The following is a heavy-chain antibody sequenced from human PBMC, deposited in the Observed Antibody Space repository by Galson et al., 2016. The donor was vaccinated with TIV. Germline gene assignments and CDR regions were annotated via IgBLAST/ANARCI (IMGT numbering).Heavy chain of an antibody. Sequence: QSGAEVKKPGESLKISCKGSGYSFTNYWVGWVRQMPGNGLEWMGIIYPGDSGTRYSPSFQGQVTISADKSINTAYLQWSSLKASDTAIYYCARHGWTVATSSPFDLWGQGTLVTVSS. CDR3: ARHGWTVATSSPFDL. D-gene: IGHD5-12*01. CDR1: GYSFTNYW. CDR2: IYPGDSGT. V-gene: IGHV5-51*01. J-gene: IGHJ4*02.